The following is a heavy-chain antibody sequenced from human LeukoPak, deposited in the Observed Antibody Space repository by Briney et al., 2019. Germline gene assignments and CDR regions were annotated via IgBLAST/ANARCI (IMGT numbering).Heavy chain of an antibody. V-gene: IGHV3-48*04. J-gene: IGHJ2*01. CDR1: RFSLSSYA. CDR2: ISSSGSTI. Sequence: GGSLRLSCEVSRFSLSSYAMTWFRQAPGKGLEWVSYISSSGSTIYYADSVKGRFTISRDNAKNSLYLQMNSLRAEDTAVYYCARVNPTDDLWGCGTLVTVSS. CDR3: ARVNPTDDL. D-gene: IGHD2-21*02.